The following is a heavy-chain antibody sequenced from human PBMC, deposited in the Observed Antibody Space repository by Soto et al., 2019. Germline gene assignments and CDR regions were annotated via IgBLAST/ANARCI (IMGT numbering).Heavy chain of an antibody. CDR3: ARDFYGSYYYYYYGMDV. V-gene: IGHV3-48*03. J-gene: IGHJ6*02. CDR1: GFTFSSYE. CDR2: ISSSGSTI. D-gene: IGHD1-26*01. Sequence: GGSLRLSCAASGFTFSSYEMNWVRQAPGKGLEWVSYISSSGSTIYYVDSVKGRFTISRDNAKNSLYLQMNSLRAEDTAVYYCARDFYGSYYYYYYGMDVWGQGTTVTVSS.